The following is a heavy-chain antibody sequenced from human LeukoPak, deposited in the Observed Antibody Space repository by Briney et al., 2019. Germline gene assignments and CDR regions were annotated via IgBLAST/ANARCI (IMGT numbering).Heavy chain of an antibody. CDR3: ARDWGVTARPGYMDV. D-gene: IGHD6-6*01. CDR1: GGSISSYY. CDR2: IYTSGST. V-gene: IGHV4-4*07. Sequence: SETLSLTCTVSGGSISSYYWSWIRQPAGKGLEWIGRIYTSGSTNYNPSLKSRVTISVDTSKNQFSLKLSSVTAADTAVYYCARDWGVTARPGYMDVWGKGTTVTVSS. J-gene: IGHJ6*03.